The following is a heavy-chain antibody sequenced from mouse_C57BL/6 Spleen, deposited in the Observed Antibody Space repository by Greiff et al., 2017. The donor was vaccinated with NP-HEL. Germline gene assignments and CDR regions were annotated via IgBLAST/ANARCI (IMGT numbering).Heavy chain of an antibody. J-gene: IGHJ4*01. D-gene: IGHD1-1*01. Sequence: VQLQQPGAELVKPGASVKLSCKASGYTFTSYWMQWVKQRPGQGLEWIGEIDPSDSYTNYNQKFKGKATLTVDTSSSTAYMQLSSLTSEDSAVYYCARYPYYGSTYAMDYWGQGTSVTVSS. CDR3: ARYPYYGSTYAMDY. CDR2: IDPSDSYT. CDR1: GYTFTSYW. V-gene: IGHV1-50*01.